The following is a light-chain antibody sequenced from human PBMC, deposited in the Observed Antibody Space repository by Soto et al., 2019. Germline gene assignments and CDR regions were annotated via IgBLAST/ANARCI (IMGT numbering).Light chain of an antibody. CDR1: QSISGI. CDR3: QQRYTWPIT. V-gene: IGKV3-11*01. J-gene: IGKJ5*01. Sequence: EIVLTQSPATLSLYPGERATLSCRASQSISGILAWYQQRPGQAPRLLIYDASNRATGIPDRFSGSGSTTDFTLTIRSLEPEDFAVYYCQQRYTWPITFGQGTRLEI. CDR2: DAS.